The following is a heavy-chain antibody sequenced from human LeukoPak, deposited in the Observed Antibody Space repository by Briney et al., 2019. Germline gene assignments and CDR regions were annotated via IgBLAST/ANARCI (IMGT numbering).Heavy chain of an antibody. D-gene: IGHD5-24*01. CDR2: ISPGADIT. CDR3: AKDCGWLHFCS. V-gene: IGHV3-23*01. J-gene: IGHJ5*02. CDR1: GFTFSIHG. Sequence: GGSLRLSCAASGFTFSIHGMNWVRRAPGKGLEWVSGISPGADITYYAESVKGRFTISRDNSKNTLYLQINTLRAEDTAIYYCAKDCGWLHFCSWGQGTLVTVSS.